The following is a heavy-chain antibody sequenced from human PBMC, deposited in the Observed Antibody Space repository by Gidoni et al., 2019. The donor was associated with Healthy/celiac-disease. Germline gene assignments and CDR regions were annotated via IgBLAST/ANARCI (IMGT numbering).Heavy chain of an antibody. V-gene: IGHV4-59*01. D-gene: IGHD3-10*01. Sequence: QVQLQESGPGLVQPSETLSLTCTVPGGSISSYYWSSIRQPPGKGLEWIGYIYYSGSTNYNPSLKSRVTISVDTSKNQFALKLSSVTAADTAVYYCARDLTMVRGVTYGMDVWGQGTTVTVSS. CDR3: ARDLTMVRGVTYGMDV. J-gene: IGHJ6*02. CDR2: IYYSGST. CDR1: GGSISSYY.